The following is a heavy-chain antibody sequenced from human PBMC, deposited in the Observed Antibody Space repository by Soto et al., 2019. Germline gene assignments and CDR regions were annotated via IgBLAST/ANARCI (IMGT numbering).Heavy chain of an antibody. J-gene: IGHJ4*02. Sequence: LSLTCAVYGGSFSGYYWSWIRQPPGRGLEWIGEINHSGSTNYNPSLKSRVTISVDTSKNQFSLKLSSVTAADTAVYYCARVGIVVVPAAIDYWGQGTLVTVSS. CDR1: GGSFSGYY. V-gene: IGHV4-34*01. D-gene: IGHD2-2*01. CDR2: INHSGST. CDR3: ARVGIVVVPAAIDY.